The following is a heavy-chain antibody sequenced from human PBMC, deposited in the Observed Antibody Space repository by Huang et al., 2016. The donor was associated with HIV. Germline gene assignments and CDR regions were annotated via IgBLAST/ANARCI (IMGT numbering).Heavy chain of an antibody. J-gene: IGHJ4*02. CDR1: GGSFTGYY. V-gene: IGHV4-34*01. D-gene: IGHD6-6*01. CDR2: IDHRGST. CDR3: ARGPHSARTLDF. Sequence: QVQLQQWGAGLLKPSETLSLTCAVYGGSFTGYYWSWFRQPPGQGLEWIGEIDHRGSTNYNPSLKSRVTMSVDTSKNQFSLKLISGTAADTAMYYCARGPHSARTLDFWGQGTLVTVSS.